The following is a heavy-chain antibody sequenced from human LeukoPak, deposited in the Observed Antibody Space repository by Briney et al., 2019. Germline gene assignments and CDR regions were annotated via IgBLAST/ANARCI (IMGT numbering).Heavy chain of an antibody. J-gene: IGHJ4*02. D-gene: IGHD6-6*01. CDR1: GFTFSTYA. CDR2: IWYDGGNK. Sequence: GGSLRLSCAASGFTFSTYAMHWVRQAPGEGLEWVAVIWYDGGNKYYSDSVKGRFTISRDNSKNTLYLQMNSLRAEDTAVYYCASSIVAVATGIEYWGQGTLVTVSS. V-gene: IGHV3-33*01. CDR3: ASSIVAVATGIEY.